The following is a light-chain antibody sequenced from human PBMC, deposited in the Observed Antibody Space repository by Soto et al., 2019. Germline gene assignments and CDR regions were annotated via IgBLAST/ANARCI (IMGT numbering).Light chain of an antibody. CDR2: KSS. J-gene: IGKJ1*01. V-gene: IGKV1-5*03. CDR1: QTISSW. CDR3: QQFNTSPWT. Sequence: DIQMTQSPSTLSGSVGDRVTITCRASQTISSWLAWYQQRPGKAPKLLIYKSSILESGVPSRFSGSGSGTEFTLTISSLQPDDFATYYCQQFNTSPWTFGQGTKVDI.